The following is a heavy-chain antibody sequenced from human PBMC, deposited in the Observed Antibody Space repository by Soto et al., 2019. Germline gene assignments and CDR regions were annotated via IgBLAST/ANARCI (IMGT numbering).Heavy chain of an antibody. CDR3: ARVHYYDGSGSLSY. Sequence: PGGSLRLSCAASGFTFSSYTMNWVRQAPGKGLEWVSSISSSGSYIYYADSVKGRFTISRDNAKNSLYLQMNSLRAEDTAVYYCARVHYYDGSGSLSYWGQGTLVTVS. V-gene: IGHV3-21*01. CDR2: ISSSGSYI. CDR1: GFTFSSYT. J-gene: IGHJ4*02. D-gene: IGHD3-22*01.